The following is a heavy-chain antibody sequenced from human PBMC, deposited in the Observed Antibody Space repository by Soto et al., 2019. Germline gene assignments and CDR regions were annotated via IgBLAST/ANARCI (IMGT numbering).Heavy chain of an antibody. Sequence: SETLSLTCTVSGGSISSYYWSWIRQPPGKGLEWIGYIYYSGSTNYNPSLKSRVTISVDTSKNQFSLKLSSVTAADTAVYYCANGSGSYYPLSFDYWGQGTLVTVSS. D-gene: IGHD3-10*01. V-gene: IGHV4-59*01. CDR2: IYYSGST. CDR1: GGSISSYY. CDR3: ANGSGSYYPLSFDY. J-gene: IGHJ4*02.